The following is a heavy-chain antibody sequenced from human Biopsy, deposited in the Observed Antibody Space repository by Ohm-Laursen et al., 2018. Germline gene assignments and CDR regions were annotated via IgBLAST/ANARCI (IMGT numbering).Heavy chain of an antibody. D-gene: IGHD6-13*01. J-gene: IGHJ6*02. CDR3: AKDRYPSSWHYYYGMDV. CDR2: IKSDGSGT. Sequence: SLRLSCTASGFNFSKYWMHWVRQVPGKGLVWVSRIKSDGSGTAYADSVKGRFTISRDSAKNTVYLQMDNLRSEDTALYYCAKDRYPSSWHYYYGMDVWGQGTTVTVSS. V-gene: IGHV3-74*01. CDR1: GFNFSKYW.